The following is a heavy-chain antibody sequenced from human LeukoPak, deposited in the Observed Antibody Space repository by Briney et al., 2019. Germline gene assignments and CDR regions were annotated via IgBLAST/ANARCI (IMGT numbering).Heavy chain of an antibody. CDR3: ARDRGALMGGYGYDY. CDR1: GFTFSSYE. J-gene: IGHJ4*02. D-gene: IGHD5-12*01. CDR2: ISSSGSTI. Sequence: PGGSLGLSCAASGFTFSSYEMNWVRQAPGKGLEWVSYISSSGSTIYYADSVKGRFTISRDNAKNSLYLQMNSLRAEDTAVYYCARDRGALMGGYGYDYWGQGTLVTVSS. V-gene: IGHV3-48*03.